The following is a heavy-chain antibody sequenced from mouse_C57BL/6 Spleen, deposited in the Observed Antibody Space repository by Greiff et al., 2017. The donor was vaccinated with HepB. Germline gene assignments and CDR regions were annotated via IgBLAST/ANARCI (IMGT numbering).Heavy chain of an antibody. J-gene: IGHJ4*01. Sequence: DVKLVESGGGLVKPGGSLKLSCAASGFTFSDYGMHWVRQAPEKGLEWVAYISSGSSTIYYADTVKGRFTISIDNAENTLFLQMTSLRSEDTAMYYCARADDGYPYYAMDYWGQGTSVTVSS. D-gene: IGHD2-3*01. CDR1: GFTFSDYG. V-gene: IGHV5-17*01. CDR3: ARADDGYPYYAMDY. CDR2: ISSGSSTI.